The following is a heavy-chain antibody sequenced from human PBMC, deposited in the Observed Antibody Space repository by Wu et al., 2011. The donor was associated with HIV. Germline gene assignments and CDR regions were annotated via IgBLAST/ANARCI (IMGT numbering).Heavy chain of an antibody. V-gene: IGHV1-69*14. D-gene: IGHD2-21*01. CDR2: IIPSFGTA. J-gene: IGHJ4*02. Sequence: QVQLVQSGAEVEKPGSSVTVSCKTSGDSLNTHAINWVRQAPGQGLEWMGRIIPSFGTANYAQKFKGRVTITADKSTSTVYMELSSLTSEDTAVYYCARDLGGDEDYWGQGTRGHRLL. CDR1: GDSLNTHA. CDR3: ARDLGGDEDY.